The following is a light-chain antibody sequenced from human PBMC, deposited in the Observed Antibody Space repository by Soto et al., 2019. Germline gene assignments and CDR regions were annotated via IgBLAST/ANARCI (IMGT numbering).Light chain of an antibody. J-gene: IGKJ5*01. V-gene: IGKV3-20*01. Sequence: EIVLTQSPGTLSLSPGQRATLSCRASQRVSASDIAWYQQKPGQAPKFLIYGVSSRATGIPDRFSGSGSGTDFTLTISRLEPEDFAVYHCQQRHMWPITFGQGTRLEI. CDR2: GVS. CDR1: QRVSASD. CDR3: QQRHMWPIT.